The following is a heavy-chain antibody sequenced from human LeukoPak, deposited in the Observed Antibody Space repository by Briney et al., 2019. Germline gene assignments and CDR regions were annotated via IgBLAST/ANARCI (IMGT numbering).Heavy chain of an antibody. D-gene: IGHD5-24*01. V-gene: IGHV3-48*03. J-gene: IGHJ4*02. Sequence: GGSLRLSCAASGFTFSSYEMNWVRQAPGKGLEWVSYISSSGSTIYYADSVKGRFTISRDNAKNSLYLQMNSLIAEDTAVYYCARVPPARGIRDGYNYYWGQGTLVTVSS. CDR3: ARVPPARGIRDGYNYY. CDR2: ISSSGSTI. CDR1: GFTFSSYE.